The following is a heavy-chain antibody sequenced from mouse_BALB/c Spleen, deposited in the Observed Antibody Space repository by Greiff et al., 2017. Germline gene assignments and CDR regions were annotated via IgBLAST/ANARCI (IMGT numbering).Heavy chain of an antibody. D-gene: IGHD1-1*01. CDR3: ARGGEPDYYGSSYDY. CDR2: ILPGSGST. V-gene: IGHV1-9*01. CDR1: GYTFSSYW. J-gene: IGHJ2*01. Sequence: VKLVESGAELMKPGASVKISCKATGYTFSSYWIEWVKQRPGHGLEWIGEILPGSGSTNYNEKFKGKATFTADTSSNTAYMQLSSLTSEDSAVYYCARGGEPDYYGSSYDYWGQGTTLTVSS.